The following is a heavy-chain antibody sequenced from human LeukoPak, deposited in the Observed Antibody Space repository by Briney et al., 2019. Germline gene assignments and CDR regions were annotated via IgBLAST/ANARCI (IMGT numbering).Heavy chain of an antibody. J-gene: IGHJ4*02. CDR1: GYTFNSHG. CDR2: IIPIFGAA. Sequence: GASVKVSCKASGYTFNSHGISWVRQAPGQGLEWMGGIIPIFGAANYAQKFQGRVTITADESTSTAYMELSSLRSEDTAVYYCARYYSGWYYFDYWGQGTLVTVSS. CDR3: ARYYSGWYYFDY. V-gene: IGHV1-69*13. D-gene: IGHD6-19*01.